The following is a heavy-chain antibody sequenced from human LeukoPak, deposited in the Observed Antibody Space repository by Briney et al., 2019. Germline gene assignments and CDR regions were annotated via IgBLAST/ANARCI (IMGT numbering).Heavy chain of an antibody. CDR1: GGSFSGYY. D-gene: IGHD2-15*01. V-gene: IGHV4-34*01. Sequence: SETLSLTCAVYGGSFSGYYWSWIRQPPGKGLEWIGEINHSGSTNYNPSLKSRVTISVDTSKNQFSLKLSSVTAADTAVYYCARLGYCSGGSCRDYWGQGTLVTVSS. CDR3: ARLGYCSGGSCRDY. J-gene: IGHJ4*02. CDR2: INHSGST.